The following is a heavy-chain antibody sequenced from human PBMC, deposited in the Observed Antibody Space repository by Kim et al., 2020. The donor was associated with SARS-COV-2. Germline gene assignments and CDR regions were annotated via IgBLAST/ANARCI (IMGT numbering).Heavy chain of an antibody. CDR2: INPYSGDT. CDR3: ARSAHFWSGHYLDL. V-gene: IGHV1-2*02. Sequence: SFNFSFNSSLYTFTYYYIHFLRHSPLQFLDWMVWINPYSGDTNYAQKFQGRVTMTRDTSISTPYVELSSLRSDDTAVYYCARSAHFWSGHYLDLWGQGTLITVSP. CDR1: LYTFTYYY. D-gene: IGHD3-3*01. J-gene: IGHJ5*02.